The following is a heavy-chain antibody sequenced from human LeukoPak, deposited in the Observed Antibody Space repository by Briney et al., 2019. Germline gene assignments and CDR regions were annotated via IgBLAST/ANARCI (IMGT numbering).Heavy chain of an antibody. Sequence: GGSLRLSCAASGFTFSSYGMHWVRQAPGKGLEWVAFIRYDGSNKYYADTVKGRFTISRDNSKNTLYLQMNSLRAEDTAVYYCAKDSPYSSSTSCYLPDYWGQGTLVTVSS. J-gene: IGHJ4*02. CDR1: GFTFSSYG. CDR3: AKDSPYSSSTSCYLPDY. CDR2: IRYDGSNK. D-gene: IGHD2-2*01. V-gene: IGHV3-30*02.